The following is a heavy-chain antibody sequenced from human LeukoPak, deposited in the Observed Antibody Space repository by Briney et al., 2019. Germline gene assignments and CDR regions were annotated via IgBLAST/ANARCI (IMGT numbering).Heavy chain of an antibody. CDR3: AKRGVVIRVILVGFHKEASYFDS. D-gene: IGHD3-22*01. CDR2: ISDSGGST. J-gene: IGHJ4*02. Sequence: PGGSLSLSCAVSGITLSNYGMSWVRQAPGKGLEWVAGISDSGGSTNYAASVKGRFTISTDNPKNPLYLQMNSLRAEDTAVYFCAKRGVVIRVILVGFHKEASYFDSWGQAALVTVSS. V-gene: IGHV3-23*01. CDR1: GITLSNYG.